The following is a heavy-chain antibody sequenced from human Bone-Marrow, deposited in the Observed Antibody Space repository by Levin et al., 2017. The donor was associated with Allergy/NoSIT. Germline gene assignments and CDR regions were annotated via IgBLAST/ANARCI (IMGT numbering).Heavy chain of an antibody. D-gene: IGHD3-16*01. V-gene: IGHV1-2*02. CDR2: INPRSDGT. CDR1: GYTFTEYY. J-gene: IGHJ6*02. Sequence: SGESLKISCKTSGYTFTEYYIHWVRRVPGQGLEWLGWINPRSDGTRFAKNFQGRVTMTSDTSISTAYMELTSLTSDDTAVYYCARRLGGAGDYHYGMDVWGQGTTVIVSS. CDR3: ARRLGGAGDYHYGMDV.